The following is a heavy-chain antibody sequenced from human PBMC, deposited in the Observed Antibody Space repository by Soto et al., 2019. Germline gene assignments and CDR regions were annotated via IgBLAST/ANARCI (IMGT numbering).Heavy chain of an antibody. CDR2: LYSGGNT. Sequence: GGSLRLSCAASEFTVTNNEMSWVRQAPGKGLEWVSILYSGGNTYYADSVEGRFTISRDGSKNTLYLHMNSLKTEDTAVYYCTTDPLEAPLFDYWGQGTLVTVSS. V-gene: IGHV3-53*01. CDR1: EFTVTNNE. CDR3: TTDPLEAPLFDY. J-gene: IGHJ4*02. D-gene: IGHD6-6*01.